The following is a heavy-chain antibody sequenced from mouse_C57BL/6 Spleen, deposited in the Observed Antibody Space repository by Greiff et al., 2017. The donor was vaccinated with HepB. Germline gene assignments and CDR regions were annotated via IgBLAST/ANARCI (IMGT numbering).Heavy chain of an antibody. CDR2: INPYNGDT. J-gene: IGHJ3*01. D-gene: IGHD1-3*01. CDR3: ARDGDNRAWFAY. Sequence: VQLQQSGPELVKPGDSVKISCKASGYSFTGYFMNWVMQSHGKSLEWIGRINPYNGDTFYNQKFKGKATLTVDKSSSTAHMELRSLTSEDSAVYYCARDGDNRAWFAYWGQGTLVTVSA. V-gene: IGHV1-20*01. CDR1: GYSFTGYF.